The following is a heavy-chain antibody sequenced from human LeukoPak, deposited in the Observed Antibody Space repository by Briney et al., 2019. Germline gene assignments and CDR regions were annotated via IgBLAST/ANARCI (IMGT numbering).Heavy chain of an antibody. D-gene: IGHD7-27*01. V-gene: IGHV3-48*04. CDR2: ISSSSSTI. CDR1: GFTFSSYS. Sequence: GGSLRLSCAASGFTFSSYSMNWVRQAPGKGPEWVSYISSSSSTIYYADSVKGRFTISRDNAKNSLYLQMNSLRAEDTAVYYCARVRTGELVNYYYYMDVWGKGTTVTVSS. J-gene: IGHJ6*03. CDR3: ARVRTGELVNYYYYMDV.